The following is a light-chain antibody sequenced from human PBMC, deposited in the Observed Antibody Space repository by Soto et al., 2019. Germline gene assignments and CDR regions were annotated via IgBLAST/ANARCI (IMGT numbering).Light chain of an antibody. Sequence: QSALTQPPSVSGSPGQSITISCTGTSSDVGGYNYVSWYQQHPGEAPKLMIYEVSNRPSGVSNRFSGSKSDNTASLTISGLQAEDEADYYCSSYTSSSTQVVFGGGTKVTVL. CDR1: SSDVGGYNY. J-gene: IGLJ2*01. CDR3: SSYTSSSTQVV. V-gene: IGLV2-14*01. CDR2: EVS.